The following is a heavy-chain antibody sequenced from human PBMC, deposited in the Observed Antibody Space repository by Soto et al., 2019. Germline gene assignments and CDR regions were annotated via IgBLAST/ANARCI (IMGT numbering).Heavy chain of an antibody. CDR1: GFTFSDYY. J-gene: IGHJ5*02. CDR3: ARDYYDSSGFPWFDP. Sequence: QVQLVESGGGLVKPGGSLRLSCAASGFTFSDYYMSWIRQAPGKGLEWVSYISSSSSYTNYADSVKGRFTISRDNAKNSLDLQMNSLRAEDTAVYYCARDYYDSSGFPWFDPWGQGTLVTVSS. CDR2: ISSSSSYT. V-gene: IGHV3-11*06. D-gene: IGHD3-22*01.